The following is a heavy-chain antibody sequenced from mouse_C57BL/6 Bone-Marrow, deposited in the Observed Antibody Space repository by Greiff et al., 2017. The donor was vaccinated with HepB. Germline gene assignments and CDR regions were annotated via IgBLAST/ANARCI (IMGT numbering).Heavy chain of an antibody. CDR3: ARVATTVEFAY. D-gene: IGHD1-1*01. V-gene: IGHV5-4*01. CDR2: ISDGGSYT. J-gene: IGHJ3*01. CDR1: GFTFSSYA. Sequence: EVQLVESGGGLVKPGGSLKLSCAASGFTFSSYAMSWVRQTPEKRLEWVATISDGGSYTYYPDNVKGRFTISRDNAKNNLYLQMSHLKSEDTAMYYCARVATTVEFAYWGQGTLVTVSA.